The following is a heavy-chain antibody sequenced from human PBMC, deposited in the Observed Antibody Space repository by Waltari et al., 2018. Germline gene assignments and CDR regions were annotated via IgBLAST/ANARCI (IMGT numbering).Heavy chain of an antibody. CDR1: GGSFSGSY. Sequence: QVQLQQWGAGLLKPSETLSLTCAIYGGSFSGSYWSWIRQPPGKGLEWIGEITHSGSTKYNPSHKSRVTISADTAKNQFSLKLNSLTAADTAMYYCARHAPRSYYGSGSGMDVWGQGTTVTV. D-gene: IGHD3-10*01. J-gene: IGHJ6*02. CDR3: ARHAPRSYYGSGSGMDV. V-gene: IGHV4-34*01. CDR2: ITHSGST.